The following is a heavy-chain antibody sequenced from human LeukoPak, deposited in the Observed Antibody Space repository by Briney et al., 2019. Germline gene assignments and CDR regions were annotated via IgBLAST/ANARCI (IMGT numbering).Heavy chain of an antibody. CDR2: INPNSGGT. Sequence: GASVKVSCKASGYTFTSYGISWVRQAPGQGLEWMGWINPNSGGTSYAQKFQGRVTMTRDTSISTAYMDLSSLRSDDTAVYYCARGIQRQWLGNKQADYWGQGTLVTVSS. V-gene: IGHV1-2*02. CDR3: ARGIQRQWLGNKQADY. J-gene: IGHJ4*02. D-gene: IGHD6-19*01. CDR1: GYTFTSYG.